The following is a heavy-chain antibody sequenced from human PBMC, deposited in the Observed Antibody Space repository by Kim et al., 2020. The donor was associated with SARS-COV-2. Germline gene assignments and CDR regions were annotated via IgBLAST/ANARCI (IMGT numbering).Heavy chain of an antibody. CDR2: IYSGGST. CDR3: ARGSSMGWLQLGGFDY. J-gene: IGHJ4*02. V-gene: IGHV3-53*01. Sequence: GGSLRLSCAASGFTVSSNYMSWVRQAPGKGLEWVSVIYSGGSTYYADSVKGRFTISRDNSKNTLYLQMNSLRAEDTAVYYCARGSSMGWLQLGGFDYWGQGTLVTVSS. CDR1: GFTVSSNY. D-gene: IGHD5-12*01.